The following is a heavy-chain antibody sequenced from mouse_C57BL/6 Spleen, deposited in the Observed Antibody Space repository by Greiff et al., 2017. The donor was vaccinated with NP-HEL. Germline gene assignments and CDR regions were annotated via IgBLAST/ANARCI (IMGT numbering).Heavy chain of an antibody. Sequence: VQLQQSGTVLARPGASVKMSCKTSGYTFTSYWMHWVKQRPGQGLEWIGAIYPGNSDTSYNQKFKGKAKLTAVTSASTAYMELSSLTNEDSAVYYGTRGSSYEYDDPFDDWGQGTTLTVSS. J-gene: IGHJ2*01. CDR1: GYTFTSYW. V-gene: IGHV1-5*01. CDR3: TRGSSYEYDDPFDD. D-gene: IGHD2-4*01. CDR2: IYPGNSDT.